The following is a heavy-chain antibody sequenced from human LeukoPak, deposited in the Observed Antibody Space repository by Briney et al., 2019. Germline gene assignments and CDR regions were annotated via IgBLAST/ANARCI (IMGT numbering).Heavy chain of an antibody. J-gene: IGHJ4*02. CDR3: ARGLNRNDYGDYGY. CDR1: GGSLSSYY. Sequence: SETLSLTCTVSGGSLSSYYWTWIRQPPGKGLEWIGYIYYTGSTSYNPSLKSRVTISVQTSKNQFCLKLSPVTAADTAVYYCARGLNRNDYGDYGYWGQGTLVTVSS. D-gene: IGHD4-17*01. V-gene: IGHV4-59*01. CDR2: IYYTGST.